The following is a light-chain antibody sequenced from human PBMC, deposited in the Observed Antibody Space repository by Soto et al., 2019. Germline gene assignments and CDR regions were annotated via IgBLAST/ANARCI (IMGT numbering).Light chain of an antibody. J-gene: IGLJ1*01. CDR3: SSYTSSSPPYV. V-gene: IGLV2-14*01. CDR1: SSDVGGYNY. Sequence: QSALTQPASVSGSPGQSITISCTVTSSDVGGYNYVSWYQQHPGKAPKLMIYDVSNRPSGVSNRFSGSKSGNTASLTISGLQAEDEADYYCSSYTSSSPPYVFGTGTKVTVL. CDR2: DVS.